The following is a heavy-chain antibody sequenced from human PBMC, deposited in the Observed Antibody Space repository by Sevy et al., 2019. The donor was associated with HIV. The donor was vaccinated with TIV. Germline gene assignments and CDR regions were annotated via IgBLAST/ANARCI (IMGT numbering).Heavy chain of an antibody. D-gene: IGHD3-10*01. Sequence: SETLSVTCTVSGGSISSYYWSWIRQPAGKGLEWIGRIYTSGCTNYNPSLKSRVTMSVDTSKNQFSLKLSSVTAADTAVYYCAKESYGSGVDYCGQGTLVTVSS. CDR1: GGSISSYY. V-gene: IGHV4-4*07. J-gene: IGHJ4*02. CDR3: AKESYGSGVDY. CDR2: IYTSGCT.